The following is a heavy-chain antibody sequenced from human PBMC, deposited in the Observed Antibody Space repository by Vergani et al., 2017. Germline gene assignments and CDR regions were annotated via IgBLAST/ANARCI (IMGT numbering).Heavy chain of an antibody. V-gene: IGHV1-69-2*01. D-gene: IGHD1-7*01. CDR3: AKSQTATGTLTASLDF. CDR1: GYSFDDFY. CDR2: VDPGDGEP. J-gene: IGHJ4*02. Sequence: EVRLVQSGAEVKKPGTTVKLSCKVSGYSFDDFYLHWVQQAPGKGLEWMGLVDPGDGEPLYAERFQGRITLSADTSSDTAYMELTSLTSDETALYYCAKSQTATGTLTASLDFWGQGTLVTVSS.